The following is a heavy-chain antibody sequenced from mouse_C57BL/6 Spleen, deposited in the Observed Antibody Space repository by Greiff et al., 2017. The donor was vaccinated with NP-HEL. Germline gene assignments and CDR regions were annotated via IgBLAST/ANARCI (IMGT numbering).Heavy chain of an antibody. CDR3: ARSGDSRYYAMDY. CDR1: GYAFTNYL. Sequence: QVQLQQSGAELVRPGTSVKVSCKASGYAFTNYLIEWVKQRPGQGLEWIGVINPGSGGTNYNEKFKGKATLTADKSSSTAYMQLSSLTSEDSAVYFCARSGDSRYYAMDYWGQGTSVTVSS. J-gene: IGHJ4*01. CDR2: INPGSGGT. D-gene: IGHD2-12*01. V-gene: IGHV1-54*01.